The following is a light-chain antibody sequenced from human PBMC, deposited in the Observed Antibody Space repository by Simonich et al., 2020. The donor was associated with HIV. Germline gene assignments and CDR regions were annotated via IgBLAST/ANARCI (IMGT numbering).Light chain of an antibody. CDR3: QQYDNLPWT. J-gene: IGKJ1*01. CDR2: GAF. V-gene: IGKV1-33*01. Sequence: DIQMTQSPSSLSASVGDRVTITCQASQVIYNYLNWYQQNPGKAPKLLIYGAFNLEKGVPSRFSGNGSGTHFTFTINSLQPEDVATYYCQQYDNLPWTFGQGTKVEIK. CDR1: QVIYNY.